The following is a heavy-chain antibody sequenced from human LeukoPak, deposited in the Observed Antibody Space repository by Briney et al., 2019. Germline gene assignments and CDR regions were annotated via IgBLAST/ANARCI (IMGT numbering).Heavy chain of an antibody. V-gene: IGHV4-31*03. CDR2: IHSSGML. Sequence: SETLTLTCTVSGASFNCDDQYWNWIRQNPGKGLEWIWSIHSSGMLYNNPSLQGRVTMSKDMSNTQFSLNLNSVTAAGAAVYFCSRGLDSRKLGYWGQGILVTVSS. CDR1: GASFNCDDQY. CDR3: SRGLDSRKLGY. J-gene: IGHJ4*02. D-gene: IGHD3-22*01.